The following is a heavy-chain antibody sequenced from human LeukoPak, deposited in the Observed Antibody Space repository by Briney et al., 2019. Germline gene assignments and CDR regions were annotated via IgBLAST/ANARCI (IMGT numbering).Heavy chain of an antibody. Sequence: SETLSLTCTVSGGSISSYYWSWIRQPPGKGLEWIGYIYYSGSTNYNPSLKSRVTISVDTSKNQFSLKLSSVTAADTAAYYCARALVGANRSFYYYYYYMDVWGKGTTVTVSS. CDR2: IYYSGST. J-gene: IGHJ6*03. V-gene: IGHV4-59*01. D-gene: IGHD1-26*01. CDR3: ARALVGANRSFYYYYYYMDV. CDR1: GGSISSYY.